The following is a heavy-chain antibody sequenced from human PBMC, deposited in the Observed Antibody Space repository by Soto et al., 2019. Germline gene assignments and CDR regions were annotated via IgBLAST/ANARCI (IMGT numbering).Heavy chain of an antibody. CDR3: AKSRDAYNFYFYYGMDV. V-gene: IGHV3-30*18. D-gene: IGHD2-2*01. CDR1: VFTFINDG. J-gene: IGHJ6*02. Sequence: PGWSLRLSCASSVFTFINDGMQWVRQTPGKGLEWVALILYDRSNKYYGDSVKGRFTISRDNSKNTLYLQVSSLRAEDTAVYYCAKSRDAYNFYFYYGMDVWGQGTTVTVSS. CDR2: ILYDRSNK.